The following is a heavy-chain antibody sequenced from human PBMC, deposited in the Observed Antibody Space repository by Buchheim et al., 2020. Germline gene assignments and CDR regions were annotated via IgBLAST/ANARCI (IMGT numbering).Heavy chain of an antibody. CDR2: IYDTGST. Sequence: QLRLQESGPGLVKPSETLSLTCTVSGGSIASSSYYWGWIRQPPGKGLEWIASIYDTGSTYYNPSLKSRVTMSVDTSRNQFSLRLSSVTAADTAVYYCARPQVYCGGVCSSDGTDYWGQG. J-gene: IGHJ4*02. CDR1: GGSIASSSYY. V-gene: IGHV4-39*01. D-gene: IGHD2-21*02. CDR3: ARPQVYCGGVCSSDGTDY.